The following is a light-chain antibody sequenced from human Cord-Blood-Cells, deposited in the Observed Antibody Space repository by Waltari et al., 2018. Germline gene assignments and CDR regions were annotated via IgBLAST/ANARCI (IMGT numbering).Light chain of an antibody. CDR1: MRDVGSYNL. J-gene: IGLJ2*01. CDR3: CSYAGSSTGV. Sequence: QSALTQPASVSGSPGPSLTTSCPGTMRDVGSYNLVSWYQHHPGKAPKLMIYEGSKRPSGVSNRFSGSKSGNTASLTISGLQAEDEADYYCCSYAGSSTGVFGGGTKLTVL. CDR2: EGS. V-gene: IGLV2-23*01.